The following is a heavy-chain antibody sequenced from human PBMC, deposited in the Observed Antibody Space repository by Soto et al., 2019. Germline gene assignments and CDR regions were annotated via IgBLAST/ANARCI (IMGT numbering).Heavy chain of an antibody. CDR2: IIHSGST. D-gene: IGHD4-17*01. V-gene: IGHV4-34*12. J-gene: IGHJ1*01. CDR1: GGSFSGYY. CDR3: ARWVTTSFGEYFQH. Sequence: SETLSLTCAVYGGSFSGYYWSWIRQPPGKGLEWIGEIIHSGSTNYNPSLKSRVTISVDTSKNQFSLKLSSVTAADTAVYYCARWVTTSFGEYFQHWGQGTLVTVSS.